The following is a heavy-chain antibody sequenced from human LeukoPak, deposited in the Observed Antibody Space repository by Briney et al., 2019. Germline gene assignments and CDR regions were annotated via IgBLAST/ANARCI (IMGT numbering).Heavy chain of an antibody. D-gene: IGHD3-10*01. CDR1: GFTFDDYA. Sequence: GGSLRLSCAASGFTFDDYAMHWVRQAPGKGLEWVSLISGDGGSTYYADSVKGRFTISRDNSKNSLYLQMNSLRTEDTALYYCAKEYYYGLYYYGMDVWGQGTPVTVSS. CDR2: ISGDGGST. CDR3: AKEYYYGLYYYGMDV. J-gene: IGHJ6*02. V-gene: IGHV3-43*02.